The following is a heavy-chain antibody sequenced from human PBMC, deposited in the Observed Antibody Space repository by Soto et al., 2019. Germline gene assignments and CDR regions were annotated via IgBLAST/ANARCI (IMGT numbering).Heavy chain of an antibody. Sequence: ASVKVSCKASGDSFINFDISWVRQAAGQGPEWLGWMNPGSGKTGYTSKFQGRVAMTRDASTATSHLDLTSLTSDDTAVYYCARMASAGTLNWFDPWGPGTLVTVSS. D-gene: IGHD6-13*01. CDR2: MNPGSGKT. J-gene: IGHJ5*02. CDR3: ARMASAGTLNWFDP. CDR1: GDSFINFD. V-gene: IGHV1-8*02.